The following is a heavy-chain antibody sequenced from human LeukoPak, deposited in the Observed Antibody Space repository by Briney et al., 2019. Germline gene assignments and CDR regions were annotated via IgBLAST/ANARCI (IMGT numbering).Heavy chain of an antibody. CDR3: ARGDKRYSSGPGFDY. Sequence: PSETLSLTCTVSGGSISSYYWSWIRQPAGKGLEWIGRIYTSGSTNYNPSLKSRVTMLVDTSKNQFSLKLSSVTAADTAVYYCARGDKRYSSGPGFDYWGQGTLVTVSS. D-gene: IGHD6-19*01. V-gene: IGHV4-4*07. CDR1: GGSISSYY. J-gene: IGHJ4*02. CDR2: IYTSGST.